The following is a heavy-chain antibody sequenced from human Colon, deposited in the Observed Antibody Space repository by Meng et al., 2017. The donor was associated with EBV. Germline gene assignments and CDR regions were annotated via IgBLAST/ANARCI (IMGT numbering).Heavy chain of an antibody. Sequence: QESGPGLVKPWETLALTCTVSGDSVSIGRYDWSWIRQPPGKGLEWIAYIYYIGGTNYNPSLKSRLTISLDTSKNQFSLSLRSVTAADTAVYYCARVSGRSFDPWGQGTLVTVSS. CDR1: GDSVSIGRYD. CDR3: ARVSGRSFDP. J-gene: IGHJ5*02. V-gene: IGHV4-61*01. CDR2: IYYIGGT. D-gene: IGHD3-10*01.